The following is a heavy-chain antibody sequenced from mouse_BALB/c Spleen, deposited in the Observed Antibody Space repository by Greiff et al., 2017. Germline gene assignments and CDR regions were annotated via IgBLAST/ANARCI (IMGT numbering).Heavy chain of an antibody. V-gene: IGHV1S127*01. CDR2: IDPSDSET. CDR3: ARSWGSADY. D-gene: IGHD1-1*01. Sequence: QVQLQQSGPQLVRPGASVKISCKASGYSFTSYWMHWVKQRPGQGLEWIGMIDPSDSETRLNQKFKGKATLTVDKSSSTAYMQLSSPTSEDSAVYYCARSWGSADYWGQGTSVTVSS. CDR1: GYSFTSYW. J-gene: IGHJ4*01.